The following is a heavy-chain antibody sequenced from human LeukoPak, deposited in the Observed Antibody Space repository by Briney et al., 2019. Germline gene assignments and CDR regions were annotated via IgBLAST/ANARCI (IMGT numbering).Heavy chain of an antibody. Sequence: SETLSLTCTVSGGSFSSYYWTWIRQPAGKGLEWIGRIYNSGTTNYSPSLESRVTMSLDTSKDRFSLSLSSVTAADTAVYYCARDRLGATGHWRIDVWGRGTLVTVSS. CDR1: GGSFSSYY. CDR2: IYNSGTT. J-gene: IGHJ2*01. D-gene: IGHD1-26*01. CDR3: ARDRLGATGHWRIDV. V-gene: IGHV4-4*07.